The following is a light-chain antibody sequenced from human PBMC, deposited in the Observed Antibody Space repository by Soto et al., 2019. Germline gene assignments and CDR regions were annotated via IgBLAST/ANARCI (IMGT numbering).Light chain of an antibody. CDR3: MQGLQTPPT. CDR1: QSLLHSNGYNY. CDR2: LGV. Sequence: IVTTQSPLALPVTPGGPSSISCRSSQSLLHSNGYNYLDWYLQKPGQSPQXLIYLGVDRASGVPDRFSGSGSGTDFTLKISRVEDEDVGVYVCMQGLQTPPTFGQGTKVDIK. J-gene: IGKJ1*01. V-gene: IGKV2-28*01.